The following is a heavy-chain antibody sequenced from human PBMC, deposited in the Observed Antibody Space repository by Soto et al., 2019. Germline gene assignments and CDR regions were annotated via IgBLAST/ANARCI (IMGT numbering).Heavy chain of an antibody. CDR1: GGSISSYY. CDR3: ARLYYYMDI. V-gene: IGHV4-59*08. CDR2: IYYSGST. J-gene: IGHJ6*03. Sequence: SETLSLTCTVFGGSISSYYWSWIRQPPGKGLEWIGYIYYSGSTNYNPSLKSRVTISVDTSKNQFSLKLSSVTAADTAVYYCARLYYYMDIWGKGTTVTVSS.